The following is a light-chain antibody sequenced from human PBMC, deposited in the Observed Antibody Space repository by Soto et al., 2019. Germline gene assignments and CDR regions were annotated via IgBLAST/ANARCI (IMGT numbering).Light chain of an antibody. CDR1: QSIRIW. Sequence: IQMTQSPSTLSASVGDRVTFTCRASQSIRIWLAWYQQKPGKAPNLLIYKASTLQTGVPSRFTGSGSGTDFTLTITSLQPDDFATYYCQQYNTFSTFGQGTKVEMK. V-gene: IGKV1-5*03. CDR3: QQYNTFST. CDR2: KAS. J-gene: IGKJ1*01.